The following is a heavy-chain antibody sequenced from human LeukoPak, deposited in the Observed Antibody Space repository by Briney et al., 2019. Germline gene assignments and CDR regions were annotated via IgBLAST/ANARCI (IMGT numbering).Heavy chain of an antibody. Sequence: PSETLSLTCTVSGGSISSYYWSWIRQPPGKGLEWIGYIYYSGSTNYNPSLKSRVTISVDTSKNQFSLKLRSVTAADTAVYCCARSIREGYYGSWSYYDPYYFDYWGQGTLVTVSS. J-gene: IGHJ4*02. CDR2: IYYSGST. CDR3: ARSIREGYYGSWSYYDPYYFDY. CDR1: GGSISSYY. D-gene: IGHD3-10*01. V-gene: IGHV4-59*01.